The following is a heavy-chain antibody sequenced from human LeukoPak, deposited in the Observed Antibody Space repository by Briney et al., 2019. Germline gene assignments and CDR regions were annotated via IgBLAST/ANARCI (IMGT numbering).Heavy chain of an antibody. D-gene: IGHD2-2*01. J-gene: IGHJ3*02. CDR1: GFTFSSYS. CDR2: ISSSSSYI. CDR3: ARVWSYCSSTSCYPWGAFDI. V-gene: IGHV3-21*01. Sequence: GGSLRLSCAASGFTFSSYSMNWVRQAPGKGLEWVSSISSSSSYIYYADSVKGRFTIFRDNAKNSLYLQMNSLRAEDTAVYYCARVWSYCSSTSCYPWGAFDIWGQGTMVTVSS.